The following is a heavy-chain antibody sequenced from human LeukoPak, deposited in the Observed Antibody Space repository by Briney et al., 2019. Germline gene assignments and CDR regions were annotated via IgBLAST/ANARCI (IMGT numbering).Heavy chain of an antibody. V-gene: IGHV4-30-2*01. D-gene: IGHD3-16*01. CDR1: GGSISIPNA. J-gene: IGHJ4*02. Sequence: PSETLSLTCTVSGGSISIPNAWTWIRQQPGKGLEWIGYIYDSGNTYYNPSLKSRLTISINRSKNQFSLRLNSVTAADTAFYYCARRGNWGFYYWGQGTLVTVSS. CDR3: ARRGNWGFYY. CDR2: IYDSGNT.